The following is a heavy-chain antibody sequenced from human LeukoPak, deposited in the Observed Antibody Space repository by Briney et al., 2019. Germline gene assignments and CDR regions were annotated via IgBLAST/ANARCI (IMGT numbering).Heavy chain of an antibody. D-gene: IGHD1-26*01. V-gene: IGHV3-48*03. J-gene: IGHJ4*02. CDR2: ISSSGMTI. CDR1: GFTFSNYE. CDR3: ATMRGNYASFFDY. Sequence: PGGSLRLSCAASGFTFSNYEMNWVRQAPGKGLEWVSYISSSGMTIRYADAVKDRFTISRDNGKSSLYLQMISLRAEDTAVYYCATMRGNYASFFDYWGQGTLVTVSS.